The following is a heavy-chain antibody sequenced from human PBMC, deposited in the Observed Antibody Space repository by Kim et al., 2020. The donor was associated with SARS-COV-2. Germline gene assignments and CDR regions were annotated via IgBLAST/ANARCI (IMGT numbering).Heavy chain of an antibody. CDR3: ALKRELLQIDY. CDR2: IIPILGIA. CDR1: GGTFSSYA. V-gene: IGHV1-69*04. D-gene: IGHD1-26*01. Sequence: SVKVSCKASGGTFSSYAISWVRQAPGQGLEWMGRIIPILGIANYAQKFQGRVTITADKSTSTAYMELSSLRSEDTAVYYCALKRELLQIDYWGQGTLVTVSS. J-gene: IGHJ4*02.